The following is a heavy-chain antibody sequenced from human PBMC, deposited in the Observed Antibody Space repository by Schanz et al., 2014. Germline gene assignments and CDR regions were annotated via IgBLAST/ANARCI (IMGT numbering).Heavy chain of an antibody. V-gene: IGHV3-33*08. CDR1: GFMFSSYG. D-gene: IGHD1-1*01. J-gene: IGHJ5*02. CDR3: TRDVRLDRRGNWFDP. CDR2: ISYDGSKK. Sequence: QVQLVESGGGVVQPGRSLRLSCAASGFMFSSYGMHWVRQAPGKGLEWVGVISYDGSKKSYADSVKGRFTISRDNSKNTLFLQMNSLRAEDTAVYYCTRDVRLDRRGNWFDPWGQGTLVTVSS.